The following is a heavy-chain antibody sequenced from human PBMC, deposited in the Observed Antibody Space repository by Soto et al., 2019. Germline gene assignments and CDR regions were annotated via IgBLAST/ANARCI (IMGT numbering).Heavy chain of an antibody. CDR3: ARDRYGWYPGFDLDV. J-gene: IGHJ6*02. V-gene: IGHV4-4*07. Sequence: PSETLSLTCSVSGESISNFYWSWIRQPAGKGLEWIGHVHVSGGTNCNAPLQSRVTMSLDTSSNHVSLQLRSLTAADTAVYYCARDRYGWYPGFDLDVWGPGTTVTVSS. CDR2: VHVSGGT. CDR1: GESISNFY. D-gene: IGHD6-19*01.